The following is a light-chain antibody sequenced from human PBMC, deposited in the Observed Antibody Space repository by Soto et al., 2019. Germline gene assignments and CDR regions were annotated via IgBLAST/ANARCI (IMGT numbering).Light chain of an antibody. J-gene: IGLJ1*01. Sequence: VLTQPPSVSGAPGQRVTISCTGSSSNIGAGYDVHWYQQLPGTAPKLLIYGNSNRPSGVPDRFSGSKSGTSASLAITGLQAEDEADYYCQSYGSSLSGPYVFGTGTKVTVL. CDR2: GNS. V-gene: IGLV1-40*01. CDR1: SSNIGAGYD. CDR3: QSYGSSLSGPYV.